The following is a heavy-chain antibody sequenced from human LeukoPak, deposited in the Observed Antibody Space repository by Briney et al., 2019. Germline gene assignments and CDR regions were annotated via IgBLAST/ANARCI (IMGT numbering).Heavy chain of an antibody. D-gene: IGHD3-22*01. Sequence: GGSLRLSCAASGFTFSSYAMSWVRQAPGRGLEWVSAISGSGGSTYYAGSVKGRFTISRDNSKNTLYLQMNSLRAEDTAVYYCAKGSDYYDSSGYHDYWGQGTLVTVSS. CDR3: AKGSDYYDSSGYHDY. J-gene: IGHJ4*02. CDR1: GFTFSSYA. V-gene: IGHV3-23*01. CDR2: ISGSGGST.